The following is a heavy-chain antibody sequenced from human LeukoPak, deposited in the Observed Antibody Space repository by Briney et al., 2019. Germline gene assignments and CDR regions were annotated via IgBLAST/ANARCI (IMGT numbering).Heavy chain of an antibody. J-gene: IGHJ4*02. CDR3: AKFGDSSGYYYVTYHGFAY. V-gene: IGHV3-23*01. Sequence: PGGSLRLSCAASGFTFSDYYMSWIRQAPGKGLEWVSAISGSAVSTYYADSVKGRFTISRDNSKNTLYLQLNSLRAEDTAVYYCAKFGDSSGYYYVTYHGFAYWGQGTLVTVSS. CDR1: GFTFSDYY. D-gene: IGHD3-22*01. CDR2: ISGSAVST.